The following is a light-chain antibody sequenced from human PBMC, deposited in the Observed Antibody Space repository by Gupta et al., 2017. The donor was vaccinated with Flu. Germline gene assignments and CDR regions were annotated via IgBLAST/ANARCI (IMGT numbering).Light chain of an antibody. J-gene: IGLJ1*01. Sequence: QTARITCGGNYIGSKSVHWYQQKPGQAPVLVVYDDSDRPSGIPERFSGSNSGHTATLTISRVAAGDEADYYCQVWDSSSDHLYVFGTGTKVTVL. CDR3: QVWDSSSDHLYV. V-gene: IGLV3-21*02. CDR1: YIGSKS. CDR2: DDS.